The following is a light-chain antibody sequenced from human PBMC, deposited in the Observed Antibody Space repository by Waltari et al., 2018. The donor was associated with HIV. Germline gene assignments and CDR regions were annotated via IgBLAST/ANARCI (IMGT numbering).Light chain of an antibody. CDR2: TNN. CDR1: SPNIGSTA. J-gene: IGLJ1*01. Sequence: QSVLTQSPSASGTPGQRVTISCSGSSPNIGSTAVDWYQHLPGTAPQLLIHTNNQRPSGIPDRFSGSKAGTSASLAISGLQSEDESDYYCAAWDDSLNGYVFGSGAKVTVL. V-gene: IGLV1-44*01. CDR3: AAWDDSLNGYV.